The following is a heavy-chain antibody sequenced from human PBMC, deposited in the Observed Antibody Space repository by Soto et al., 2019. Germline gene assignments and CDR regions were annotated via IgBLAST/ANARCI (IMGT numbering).Heavy chain of an antibody. CDR3: ARAIMHGSSWYYWVNP. V-gene: IGHV1-69*13. CDR2: IIPMFGTT. CDR1: GGTFSSHA. Sequence: AASVKVSCKTSGGTFSSHAINWVRQAPGQGLEWMGGIIPMFGTTNYAQKFKGRVTISADESTSTAYMELSSLRSEDAAVYYRARAIMHGSSWYYWVNPSCQSTLETFS. J-gene: IGHJ5*02. D-gene: IGHD6-13*01.